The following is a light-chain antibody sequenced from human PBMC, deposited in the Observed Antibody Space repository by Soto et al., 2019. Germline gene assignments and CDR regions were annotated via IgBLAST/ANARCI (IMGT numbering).Light chain of an antibody. V-gene: IGLV2-14*01. CDR1: SSDGGGYNY. CDR3: SSYASSSRV. CDR2: DVS. J-gene: IGLJ1*01. Sequence: QSALTQPASVSGSPGQSITISCTGTSSDGGGYNYVSWYQQHPGKAPKLMIYDVSNRPSGISNRFSGSKSGNTASLTISGLQAEDEADYYCSSYASSSRVFGTGTKVTVL.